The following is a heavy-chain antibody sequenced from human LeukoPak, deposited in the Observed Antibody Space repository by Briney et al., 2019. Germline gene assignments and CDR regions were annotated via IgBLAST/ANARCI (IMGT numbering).Heavy chain of an antibody. CDR2: ITSSSSHI. V-gene: IGHV3-21*01. D-gene: IGHD4-11*01. CDR1: GFTISHYT. J-gene: IGHJ6*03. Sequence: PGGSLRLSCAACGFTISHYTIGWVRQAPGKGLERVASITSSSSHIYYADSVKGRFTISRDNAKNEVYLQMNSLRGEDTAIYYCARVMMGATVTTFHYYCMDVWGVGTAVTVSS. CDR3: ARVMMGATVTTFHYYCMDV.